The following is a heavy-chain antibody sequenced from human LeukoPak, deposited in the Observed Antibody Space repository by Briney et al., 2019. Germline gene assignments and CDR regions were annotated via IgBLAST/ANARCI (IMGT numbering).Heavy chain of an antibody. V-gene: IGHV4-59*01. D-gene: IGHD6-19*01. CDR2: IYYSGST. CDR1: GGSISSYY. J-gene: IGHJ6*02. CDR3: PRVRLQYSSGWSYYYYGMDV. Sequence: PSETLSLTCTVSGGSISSYYWSWIRQPPGKGLEWIGYIYYSGSTNYNPSLKTRVTISVDTSKNQFSLKLSSVTAADTALYYCPRVRLQYSSGWSYYYYGMDVLGQGTTVTVSS.